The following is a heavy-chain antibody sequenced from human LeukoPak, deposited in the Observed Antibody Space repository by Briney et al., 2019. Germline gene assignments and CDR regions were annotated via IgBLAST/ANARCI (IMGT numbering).Heavy chain of an antibody. CDR3: ARVRNGWDFDY. D-gene: IGHD6-19*01. CDR1: GFTFSTYA. J-gene: IGHJ4*02. V-gene: IGHV3-23*01. CDR2: ISGSGGDT. Sequence: GGSLRLSCAASGFTFSTYAMNWVRQAPGKGLEWVSGISGSGGDTCYADSVKGRFTISRDNSKKTLYLQMNSLRAEDTAVYYCARVRNGWDFDYWGQGTLVTVSS.